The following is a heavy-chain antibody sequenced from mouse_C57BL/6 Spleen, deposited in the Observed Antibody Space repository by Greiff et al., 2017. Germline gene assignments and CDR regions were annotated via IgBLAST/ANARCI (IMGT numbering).Heavy chain of an antibody. Sequence: DVKLVESGGGLVKPGGSLKLSCAASGFTFSDYGMHWVRQAPEKGLEWVAYISSGGSTIYYADTVKGRFTISRDNAKNTLFLQMTSLRSEDTAVYYCSRRGYDYDDPYAMDYWGQGTSVTVSS. CDR3: SRRGYDYDDPYAMDY. D-gene: IGHD2-4*01. CDR2: ISSGGSTI. V-gene: IGHV5-17*01. J-gene: IGHJ4*01. CDR1: GFTFSDYG.